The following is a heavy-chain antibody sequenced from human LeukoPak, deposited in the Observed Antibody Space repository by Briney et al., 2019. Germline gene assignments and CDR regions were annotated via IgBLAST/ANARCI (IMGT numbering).Heavy chain of an antibody. CDR2: IGSSSNYI. CDR3: ARDVGASAPDAFDI. Sequence: GGSLRLSCAASGFTFDNYNMNWVRQAPGKGLEWVSSIGSSSNYIYYADSVKGRFTISRDNAKNSLYLQMNSLRAEDTDVYYCARDVGASAPDAFDIWGQGTMVTVSS. D-gene: IGHD1-26*01. J-gene: IGHJ3*02. V-gene: IGHV3-21*01. CDR1: GFTFDNYN.